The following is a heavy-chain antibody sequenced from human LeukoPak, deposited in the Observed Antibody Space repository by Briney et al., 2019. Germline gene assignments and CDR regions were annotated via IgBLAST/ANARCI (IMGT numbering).Heavy chain of an antibody. CDR3: ARHIITMVRGVKENWFDP. V-gene: IGHV4-59*01. CDR1: GCSISSYY. Sequence: SETLSLTCTGAGCSISSYYWSWIRQPPGKGLDWTGYIYYIWSTNYNPSLKSRFTISVDTSKNQFSLKLSSVTAADTAVYYCARHIITMVRGVKENWFDPWGQGTLVTVSS. CDR2: IYYIWST. J-gene: IGHJ5*02. D-gene: IGHD3-10*01.